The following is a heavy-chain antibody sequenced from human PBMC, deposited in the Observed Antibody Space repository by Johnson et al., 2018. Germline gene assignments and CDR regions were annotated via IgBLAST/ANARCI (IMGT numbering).Heavy chain of an antibody. J-gene: IGHJ3*02. CDR3: AKGSFGLRYAFDI. Sequence: QVQLVESGGGVVQPGRSRRLSCAASGFTFSNYVIHWVRQAPGKGLEWVGLISSDGTNKYYDDSVKGRFTISRDNSKNTLYLQMNSLRREETAVYYCAKGSFGLRYAFDIWVQGTMVTVSS. D-gene: IGHD3/OR15-3a*01. V-gene: IGHV3-30*18. CDR2: ISSDGTNK. CDR1: GFTFSNYV.